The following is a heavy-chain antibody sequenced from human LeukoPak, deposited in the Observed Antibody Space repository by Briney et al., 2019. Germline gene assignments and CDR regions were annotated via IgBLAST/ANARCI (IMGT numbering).Heavy chain of an antibody. CDR1: GFTFSRFG. CDR3: ARGISSTSCDY. J-gene: IGHJ4*02. Sequence: GGSLRLSCAASGFTFSRFGMHWVRQAPGKGLEWVTFINYDGSKEYYADSVKGRFTISRDSSKNTLYLQMNSLRAEDTAVYYCARGISSTSCDYWGQGTLVTVSS. CDR2: INYDGSKE. D-gene: IGHD2-2*01. V-gene: IGHV3-30*02.